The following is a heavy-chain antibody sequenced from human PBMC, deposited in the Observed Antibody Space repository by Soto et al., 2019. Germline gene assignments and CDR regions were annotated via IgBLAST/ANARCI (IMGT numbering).Heavy chain of an antibody. CDR1: GFTFSSYG. J-gene: IGHJ6*02. V-gene: IGHV3-30*18. Sequence: PGGSLRLSCAASGFTFSSYGMHWVRQAPGKGLEWVAVISYDGSNKYYADSVKGRFTISRDNSKNTLYLQMNSLRAEDTAVYYCAKVRIGIAAAAWGYYYYGMDVWGQGTTVTVSS. CDR2: ISYDGSNK. D-gene: IGHD6-13*01. CDR3: AKVRIGIAAAAWGYYYYGMDV.